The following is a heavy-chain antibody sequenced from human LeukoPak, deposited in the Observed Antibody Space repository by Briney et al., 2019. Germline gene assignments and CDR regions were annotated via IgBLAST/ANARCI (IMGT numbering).Heavy chain of an antibody. CDR2: IIPIFGTA. V-gene: IGHV1-69*05. CDR1: GGTFSSYA. CDR3: ARDNIEEHSYGSGSYYWFDP. J-gene: IGHJ5*02. D-gene: IGHD3-10*01. Sequence: ASVKVSCKASGGTFSSYAISWVRQAPGQGLEWMGGIIPIFGTANYAQKFQGRVTITTDESTCTAYMELSSLRSEDTAVYYCARDNIEEHSYGSGSYYWFDPWGQGTLVTVSS.